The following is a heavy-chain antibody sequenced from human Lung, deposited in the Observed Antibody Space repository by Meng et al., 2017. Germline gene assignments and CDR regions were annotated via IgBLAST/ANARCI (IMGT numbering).Heavy chain of an antibody. J-gene: IGHJ4*02. CDR2: INTNTGNP. Sequence: QVQLVQSGSELKKPGASVTVSCKASGYTFTSYGMNWVRQAPGQGFEWMGWINTNTGNPTYAQGFTGRFVFYLDTSVSTVYLQISSIKAEDTAVYYCAREYDSSGYGNWGQGTLVTVSS. CDR1: GYTFTSYG. V-gene: IGHV7-4-1*02. D-gene: IGHD3-22*01. CDR3: AREYDSSGYGN.